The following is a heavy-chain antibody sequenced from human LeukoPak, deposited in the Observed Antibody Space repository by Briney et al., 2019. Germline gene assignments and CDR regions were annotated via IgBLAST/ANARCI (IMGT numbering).Heavy chain of an antibody. CDR1: GGTFTSYA. CDR3: ATVREFVATDMYYFDY. J-gene: IGHJ4*02. Sequence: GASVKVSCKASGGTFTSYAISWVRQAPGKGLEWMGGFDPEDGETIYAQKFQGRVTMTEDTSTDTAYMELSSLRSEDTAVYYCATVREFVATDMYYFDYWGQGTLVTVSS. V-gene: IGHV1-24*01. D-gene: IGHD5-12*01. CDR2: FDPEDGET.